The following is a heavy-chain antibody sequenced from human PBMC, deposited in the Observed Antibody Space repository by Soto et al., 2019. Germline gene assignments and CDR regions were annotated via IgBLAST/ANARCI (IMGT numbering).Heavy chain of an antibody. Sequence: GGSLRLSCAASGFTFSSYDMHWVRQATGKGLEWVSAIGTAGDTYYPGSVKGRFTISRDNSKNTLYLQMNSLRAEDTAVYYCARSYSSAWYLFDYWGQGTLVTVSS. V-gene: IGHV3-13*01. J-gene: IGHJ4*02. CDR1: GFTFSSYD. CDR2: IGTAGDT. D-gene: IGHD6-19*01. CDR3: ARSYSSAWYLFDY.